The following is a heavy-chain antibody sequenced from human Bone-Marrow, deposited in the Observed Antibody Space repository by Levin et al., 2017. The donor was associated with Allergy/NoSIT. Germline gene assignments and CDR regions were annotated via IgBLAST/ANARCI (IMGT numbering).Heavy chain of an antibody. CDR1: GLTFKNAK. CDR3: STDRD. Sequence: GGSLRLSCAVSGLTFKNAKMNWVRRAPGKGLEWVGRIKSNADGGTRDYATAVKGRFTISRDDSKDSVYLHMSSLKTEDSGVYYCSTDRDWGQGTLVSVSS. CDR2: IKSNADGGTR. V-gene: IGHV3-15*01. J-gene: IGHJ4*02.